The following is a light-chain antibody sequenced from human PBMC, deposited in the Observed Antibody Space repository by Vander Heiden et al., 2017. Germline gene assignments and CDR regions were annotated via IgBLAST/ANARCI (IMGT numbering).Light chain of an antibody. Sequence: DIVMTQSPDSLAVSLGERATINCKSSQSVLFSSNNKNYLAWYQQKPGQPPKLLIYWASTRESGVPDRFSGSGSGTDFTLTISSLQAEDVAVYYCQHEVTTPITFGGGTIVDIK. CDR2: WAS. V-gene: IGKV4-1*01. CDR3: QHEVTTPIT. CDR1: QSVLFSSNNKNY. J-gene: IGKJ4*01.